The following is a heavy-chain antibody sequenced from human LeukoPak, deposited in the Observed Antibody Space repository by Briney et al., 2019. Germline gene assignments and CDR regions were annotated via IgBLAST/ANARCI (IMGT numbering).Heavy chain of an antibody. CDR2: ISGSGGST. D-gene: IGHD2-15*01. CDR1: GFTFSSYA. J-gene: IGHJ4*02. V-gene: IGHV3-23*01. Sequence: GGSLRLSCAASGFTFSSYAMSWARQAPGKGLEWVSAISGSGGSTYYADSVKGRFIISRDNSKNTLYLQMNSLRAEDTAVYYCAKVLYGYCSGGSCSYYFDYWGQGTLVTASS. CDR3: AKVLYGYCSGGSCSYYFDY.